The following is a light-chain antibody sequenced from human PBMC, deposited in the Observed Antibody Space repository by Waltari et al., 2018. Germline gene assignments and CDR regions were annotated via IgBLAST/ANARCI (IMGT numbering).Light chain of an antibody. CDR2: GTS. CDR3: QQYNNWPPT. J-gene: IGKJ2*01. V-gene: IGKV3-15*01. CDR1: QSVTSI. Sequence: EIVMTQSPATLSVSPGERATLSCRASQSVTSILAWYQQKPCQAPRLLIYGTSTRATGIPDRFSGSGSGAEFTLTISSLQSEDFAVYYCQQYNNWPPTFGQGTKLEIK.